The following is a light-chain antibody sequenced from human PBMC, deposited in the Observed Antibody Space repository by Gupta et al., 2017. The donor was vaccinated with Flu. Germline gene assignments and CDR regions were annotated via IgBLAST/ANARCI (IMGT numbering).Light chain of an antibody. J-gene: IGKJ2*01. CDR2: GAS. CDR3: QHYGTSHT. CDR1: QSVASY. Sequence: EIVLPQSPGTLSLSPGERATLSCRASQSVASYLGWYQQKPGQAPRLLIYGASSRASGIPDRCSGSGSGTDFSLTISRLEPEDFAVYYWQHYGTSHTFGQGTKLEIK. V-gene: IGKV3-20*01.